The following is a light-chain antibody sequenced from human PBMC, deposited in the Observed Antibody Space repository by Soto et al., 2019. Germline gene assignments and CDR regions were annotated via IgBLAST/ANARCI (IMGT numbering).Light chain of an antibody. J-gene: IGKJ2*03. CDR1: QSISSIY. CDR3: QQYGDGNSPRYS. V-gene: IGKV3-20*01. CDR2: ATS. Sequence: EVVLTQSPGTLSLSPGERVTLSCRASQSISSIYLAWYQQKPGQAPRLVIYATSSRATGIPDRFSGSGSGTDFTLTISRLEPEDLAVYYCQQYGDGNSPRYSFGQGTRLDIK.